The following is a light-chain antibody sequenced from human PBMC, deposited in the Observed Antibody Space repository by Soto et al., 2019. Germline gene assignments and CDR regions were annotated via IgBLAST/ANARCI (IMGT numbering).Light chain of an antibody. CDR3: QAGDSNTVV. CDR1: KLGDKY. J-gene: IGLJ2*01. CDR2: QDT. V-gene: IGLV3-1*01. Sequence: SYELTQPPSVSVSPGQTASITCSGDKLGDKYACWYQQKPGQSPVLVIYQDTKRPSGIPERFSGSNSGNTATLTISGTQAMDEATYYCQAGDSNTVVFGGWTKLTVL.